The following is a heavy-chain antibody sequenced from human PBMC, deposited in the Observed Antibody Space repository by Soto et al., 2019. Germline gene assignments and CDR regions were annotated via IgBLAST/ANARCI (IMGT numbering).Heavy chain of an antibody. Sequence: GGSLRLSCVASGFTFSNSAMSWVRHVPGKGLEWAAGIRSSGGHTNYADSVKGRSTISRDNSKDTLYLRMFSLRAEDTAVYYCARIFRRLPVFYFDLWGQGALVTVSS. V-gene: IGHV3-23*01. CDR1: GFTFSNSA. D-gene: IGHD2-21*01. CDR2: IRSSGGHT. J-gene: IGHJ4*02. CDR3: ARIFRRLPVFYFDL.